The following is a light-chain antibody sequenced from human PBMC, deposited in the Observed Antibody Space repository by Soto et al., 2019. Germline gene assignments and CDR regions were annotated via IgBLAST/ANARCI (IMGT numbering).Light chain of an antibody. CDR1: QSVSSSY. CDR2: GAS. V-gene: IGKV3-20*01. CDR3: QQYGSSPHT. Sequence: EIVLTQSPGTLSWSPGERATLSCRASQSVSSSYLAWYQHKPGQAPRLLIYGASSRATGIPDRFSGSGSGTEFTLTISRLEPEDFAVYYCQQYGSSPHTFGQGTKLEIK. J-gene: IGKJ2*01.